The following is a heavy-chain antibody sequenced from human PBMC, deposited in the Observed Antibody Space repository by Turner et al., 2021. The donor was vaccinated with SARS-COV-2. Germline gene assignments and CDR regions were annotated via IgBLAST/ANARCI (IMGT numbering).Heavy chain of an antibody. V-gene: IGHV4-39*01. CDR3: ARHHYYDSSGYYLPPFDY. D-gene: IGHD3-22*01. J-gene: IGHJ4*02. CDR2: IYYSGGT. CDR1: GGSISSSSYY. Sequence: QLQLQESGPGLVKPSETLSLTCTVSGGSISSSSYYWGWIRQPPGKGLEWIGSIYYSGGTYYNPSLKSRVTISVDTSKNQFSLKLSSVTAADTAVYYCARHHYYDSSGYYLPPFDYWGQGTLVTVSS.